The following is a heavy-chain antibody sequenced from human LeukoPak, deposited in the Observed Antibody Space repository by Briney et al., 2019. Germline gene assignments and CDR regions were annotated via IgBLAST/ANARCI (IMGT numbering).Heavy chain of an antibody. V-gene: IGHV3-7*01. J-gene: IGHJ5*02. CDR2: INQDGSEK. D-gene: IGHD3-10*01. Sequence: GGSLRLSCAASGFTFSSYSMSWVRQAPGKGLEWVADINQDGSEKNYVDSVKGRFTISRDNAKNSLYLQMNSVRAEDTAVYYCARVAMVRGVIGFERWGQGTLVTVSS. CDR3: ARVAMVRGVIGFER. CDR1: GFTFSSYS.